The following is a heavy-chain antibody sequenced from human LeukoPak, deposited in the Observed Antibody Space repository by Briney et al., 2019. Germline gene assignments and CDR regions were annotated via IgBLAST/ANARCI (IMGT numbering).Heavy chain of an antibody. CDR3: ARSSAGPNRYFDY. CDR1: GGSISSYY. Sequence: SETLSLTCTVSGGSISSYYWSWIRQPAGKGLEWIGYIYHSGSANYNPSLYSRVTISVDTSRNQVSLKLSSVTAADTAVYFCARSSAGPNRYFDYWGQGTLVTVSS. V-gene: IGHV4-59*01. J-gene: IGHJ4*02. CDR2: IYHSGSA. D-gene: IGHD3-10*01.